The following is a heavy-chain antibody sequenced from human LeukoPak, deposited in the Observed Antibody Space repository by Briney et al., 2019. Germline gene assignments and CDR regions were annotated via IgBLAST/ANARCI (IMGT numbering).Heavy chain of an antibody. J-gene: IGHJ4*02. CDR1: GGSFSGYY. Sequence: SETLSLTCAVYGGSFSGYYWSWIRQPPGKGLEWIGEINHSGSTNYNPSLKSRVTISVDTSKNQFSLKLSSVTAADTAVYYCARGNYPSSFDSWGQGTLLTVSS. V-gene: IGHV4-34*01. CDR3: ARGNYPSSFDS. CDR2: INHSGST. D-gene: IGHD5-24*01.